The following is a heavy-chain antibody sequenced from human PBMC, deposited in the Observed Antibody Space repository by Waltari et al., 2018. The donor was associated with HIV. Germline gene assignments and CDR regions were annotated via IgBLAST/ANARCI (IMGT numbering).Heavy chain of an antibody. CDR1: GFTFSSYS. V-gene: IGHV3-48*01. CDR2: ISSSGSTI. J-gene: IGHJ4*02. CDR3: ARDYSGTYADFDY. Sequence: EVQLVESGGGLVQPVGSLRLSCAASGFTFSSYSMNWVRQAPGKGLEWVSYISSSGSTIYYADSVSGRFTISRDNAKNSLYLQLNSLRAEDTAVYYCARDYSGTYADFDYWGQGTLVTVSS. D-gene: IGHD1-26*01.